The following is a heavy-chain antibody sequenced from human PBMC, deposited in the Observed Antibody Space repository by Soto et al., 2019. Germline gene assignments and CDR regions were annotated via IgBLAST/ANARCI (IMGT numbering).Heavy chain of an antibody. CDR3: ARGCCSSTSCYLFCYYGMDV. V-gene: IGHV3-48*01. CDR2: ISSSSSTI. J-gene: IGHJ6*02. CDR1: GFTFSSYS. D-gene: IGHD2-2*01. Sequence: GGSLRLSCAASGFTFSSYSMNWVRQAXGKGREWVSYISSSSSTIYYADSVKGRFTISRDNAKNSLYLQMNSLRAEDTAVYYCARGCCSSTSCYLFCYYGMDVWGQGTTVTVSS.